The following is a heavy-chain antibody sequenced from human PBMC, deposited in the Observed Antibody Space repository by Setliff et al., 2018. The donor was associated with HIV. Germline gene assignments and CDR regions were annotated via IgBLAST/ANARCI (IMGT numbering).Heavy chain of an antibody. CDR1: GYSFTAYQ. D-gene: IGHD2-21*01. CDR3: ARPSHVYGDNGPLGY. J-gene: IGHJ4*02. Sequence: ASVKVSCKTFGYSFTAYQINWGRQATGQALEWMAWMNPSTGEVGYAQKFQGRLAMTRDSSANIAYMELRGLRSEDTAIYYCARPSHVYGDNGPLGYWGQGTLVTVSS. V-gene: IGHV1-8*01. CDR2: MNPSTGEV.